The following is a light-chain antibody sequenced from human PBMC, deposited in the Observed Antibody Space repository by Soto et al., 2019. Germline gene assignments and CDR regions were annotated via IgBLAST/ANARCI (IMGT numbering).Light chain of an antibody. V-gene: IGKV3D-20*02. CDR2: GAS. CDR3: QQRSNWPPIT. CDR1: QSVSSSY. J-gene: IGKJ5*01. Sequence: IVLTQSPGTLSLSPWERATLSCRASQSVSSSYLAWYQQKPGQAPRLLIYGASSRATGIPDRFSGSGSGTDFTLTIDNLEPEDFAIYYCQQRSNWPPITFGQGTRLEIK.